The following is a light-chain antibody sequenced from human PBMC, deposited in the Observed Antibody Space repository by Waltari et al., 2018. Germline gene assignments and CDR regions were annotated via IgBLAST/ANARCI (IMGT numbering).Light chain of an antibody. CDR2: GAS. CDR1: QSVSSN. V-gene: IGKV3-15*01. J-gene: IGKJ4*01. CDR3: QQYNNWPPKVT. Sequence: EIVMTQSPATLSVSPGERATLSCRASQSVSSNLAWYQQKPGQAPRLLIYGASTRATGIPARFSGSGSGTEFTITISGMQSEDFAVYYCQQYNNWPPKVTFGGGTKVEIK.